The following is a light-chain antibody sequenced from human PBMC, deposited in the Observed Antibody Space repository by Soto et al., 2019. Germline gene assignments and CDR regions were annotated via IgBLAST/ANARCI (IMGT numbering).Light chain of an antibody. V-gene: IGLV2-14*01. CDR2: EVT. Sequence: QSFLTRQASLSGSPGQSITISCAGTRDDIGAYDYVSWYQQHPGNAPKLLVYEVTNRPSGVSDRFSGSKSGNTASLTISGLQAEDEADYYCNSYTNSSAVVFGGGTKVTVL. CDR1: RDDIGAYDY. J-gene: IGLJ2*01. CDR3: NSYTNSSAVV.